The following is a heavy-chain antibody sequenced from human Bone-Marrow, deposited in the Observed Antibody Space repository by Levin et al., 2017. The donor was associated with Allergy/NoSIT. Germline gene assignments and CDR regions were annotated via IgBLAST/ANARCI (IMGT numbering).Heavy chain of an antibody. CDR1: GFLFSNFD. CDR3: AKEDLAVAGTCFDL. V-gene: IGHV3-23*01. CDR2: ISGSGTTT. Sequence: GGSLRLSCAASGFLFSNFDMSWVRQAPGKGLEWVAGISGSGTTTNYADSVMGRFTIPRDNPKNTTYLQMNSLRAEDTAIYYCAKEDLAVAGTCFDLWGQGALVTVSS. D-gene: IGHD6-19*01. J-gene: IGHJ5*02.